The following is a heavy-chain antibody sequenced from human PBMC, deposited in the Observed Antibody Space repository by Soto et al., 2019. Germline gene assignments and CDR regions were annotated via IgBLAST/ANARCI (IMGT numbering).Heavy chain of an antibody. CDR1: GFTVSNNY. CDR2: IYSGGST. CDR3: AKARSAAAGLFDY. J-gene: IGHJ4*02. D-gene: IGHD6-13*01. Sequence: EVQLVESGGGLIQPGGSLRLSCAASGFTVSNNYMTWVRQAPGKGLEWVSAIYSGGSTYYADSVKGRFTISRDNSKNTLYLQMNSRRAEDTAGYYCAKARSAAAGLFDYWGQGTLVTVSS. V-gene: IGHV3-53*01.